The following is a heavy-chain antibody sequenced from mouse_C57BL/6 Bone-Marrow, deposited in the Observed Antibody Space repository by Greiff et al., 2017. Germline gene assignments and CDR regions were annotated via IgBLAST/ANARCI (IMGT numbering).Heavy chain of an antibody. CDR2: IDPENGDT. D-gene: IGHD1-1*02. J-gene: IGHJ2*01. CDR3: TAGSYYFDY. V-gene: IGHV14-4*01. CDR1: GFNIKDDS. Sequence: EVQLQQSGAELVRPGASVKLSCTASGFNIKDDSMHWVKQRPEQGLEWIGWIDPENGDTEYASKFQGKATITADTSSNTAYLQLSSLTSEDTAVYYCTAGSYYFDYWGQGTTLTVSS.